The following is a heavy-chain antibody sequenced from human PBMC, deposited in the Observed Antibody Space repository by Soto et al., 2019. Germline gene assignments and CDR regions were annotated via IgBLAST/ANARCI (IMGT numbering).Heavy chain of an antibody. CDR3: ARQRRDSSDNCSLCPMHV. CDR1: GSTFSTYW. CDR2: IYPDDSDT. V-gene: IGHV5-51*01. D-gene: IGHD2-21*01. Sequence: GESLKISCQSSGSTFSTYWVAWVRQRPGKALEWLGLIYPDDSDTRYNPSFRGQVTISAEKSSSTIFLQWSSLKASDTATYYCARQRRDSSDNCSLCPMHVWGQATTVTGSS. J-gene: IGHJ6*02.